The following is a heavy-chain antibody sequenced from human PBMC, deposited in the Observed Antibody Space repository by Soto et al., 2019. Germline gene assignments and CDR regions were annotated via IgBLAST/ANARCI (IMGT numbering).Heavy chain of an antibody. V-gene: IGHV4-31*03. J-gene: IGHJ4*02. D-gene: IGHD1-26*01. Sequence: PSETLSLTCTVSGGSISSGGYYWSWIRQHPGKGLEWIGYIYYSGSTYYNPSLKSRVTISVDTSKNQFSLKLSSVTAADTAVYYCARGTLVGATVDYWGQGTLVTVSS. CDR1: GGSISSGGYY. CDR3: ARGTLVGATVDY. CDR2: IYYSGST.